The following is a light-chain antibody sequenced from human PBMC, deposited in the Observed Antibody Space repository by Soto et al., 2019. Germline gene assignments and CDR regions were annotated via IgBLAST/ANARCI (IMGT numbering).Light chain of an antibody. CDR3: QQYNTYPLT. CDR2: DAS. V-gene: IGKV1-5*01. J-gene: IGKJ4*01. Sequence: DIQMTQSPSTLSASVGDRVTITCRASQTISNWLAWYQQKPGEAPKVLIYDASTLDGGVPSRFSGRRSGTDFTLTISSLQPSDFATYYCQQYNTYPLTFGGGTKVDIK. CDR1: QTISNW.